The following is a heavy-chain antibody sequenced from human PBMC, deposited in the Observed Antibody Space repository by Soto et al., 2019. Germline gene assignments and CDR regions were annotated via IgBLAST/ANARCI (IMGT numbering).Heavy chain of an antibody. J-gene: IGHJ6*02. CDR3: ARAYYYDSSGYRRTAYYYGMDV. Sequence: GGSLRLSCAASGFTFSSYGMHWVRQAPGKGLEWVAVIWYDGSNKYYADSVKGRFTISRDNSKNTLYLQMNSLRAEDTAVYYCARAYYYDSSGYRRTAYYYGMDVWGQGTTVTVSS. V-gene: IGHV3-33*01. CDR1: GFTFSSYG. D-gene: IGHD3-22*01. CDR2: IWYDGSNK.